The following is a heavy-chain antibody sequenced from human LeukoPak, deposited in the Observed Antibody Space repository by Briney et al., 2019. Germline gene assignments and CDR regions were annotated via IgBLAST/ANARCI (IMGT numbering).Heavy chain of an antibody. V-gene: IGHV1-18*01. D-gene: IGHD6-13*01. J-gene: IGHJ5*02. CDR3: AGHVLFSSSWYWFDP. CDR2: INAYSGNT. CDR1: GYTFTSYG. Sequence: ASVKVSCKASGYTFTSYGISWVRQAPGQGLEWMGWINAYSGNTNYAQKFQGRVTMTTDTSTSTAYMELRSLRSDDTAVYYCAGHVLFSSSWYWFDPWGQGTLVTVSS.